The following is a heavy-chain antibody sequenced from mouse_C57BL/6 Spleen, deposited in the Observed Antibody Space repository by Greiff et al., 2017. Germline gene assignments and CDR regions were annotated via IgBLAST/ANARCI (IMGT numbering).Heavy chain of an antibody. J-gene: IGHJ1*03. V-gene: IGHV1-82*01. Sequence: QVQLQQSGPELVKPGASVKISCKASGYAFSSSWMNWVKQRPGKGLEWIGRIYPGDGDTNYNGKFKGKATLTADKSSSTAYMQLSSLTSEDSAVYFCARSKLDYGSTPWYFDVWGTGTTVTVSS. CDR2: IYPGDGDT. CDR1: GYAFSSSW. D-gene: IGHD1-1*01. CDR3: ARSKLDYGSTPWYFDV.